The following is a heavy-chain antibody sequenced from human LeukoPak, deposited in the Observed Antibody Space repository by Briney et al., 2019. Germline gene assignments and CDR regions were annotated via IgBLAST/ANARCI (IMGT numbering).Heavy chain of an antibody. CDR1: GYIFTSYG. V-gene: IGHV1-2*02. J-gene: IGHJ5*02. D-gene: IGHD3-10*01. CDR2: INPNSGGT. CDR3: ARVEKLTHRDRFDP. Sequence: GASVKVSCKASGYIFTSYGISWVRQAPGQGLEWMGWINPNSGGTNYAQKFQGRVTMTRDTSISTAYMELSRLRSDDTAVYYCARVEKLTHRDRFDPWGQGTLVTVSS.